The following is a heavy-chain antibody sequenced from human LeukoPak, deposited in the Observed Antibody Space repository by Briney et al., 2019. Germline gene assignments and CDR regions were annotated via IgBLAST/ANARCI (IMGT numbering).Heavy chain of an antibody. CDR1: GFTFSSYW. V-gene: IGHV3-7*01. CDR2: TKGDGSEK. CDR3: ARRKSKGYKDDAFDI. Sequence: PGGSLRLSCAASGFTFSSYWMSWVRQAPGKGLEWVANTKGDGSEKYYVDYVKGRFTISRDKARNSLYLQMNSLRAESMAAYYCARRKSKGYKDDAFDIWGQGTMVTVST. D-gene: IGHD3-10*01. J-gene: IGHJ3*02.